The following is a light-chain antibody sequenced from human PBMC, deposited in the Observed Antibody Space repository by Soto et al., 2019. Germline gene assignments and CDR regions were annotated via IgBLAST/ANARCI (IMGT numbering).Light chain of an antibody. Sequence: EIVKTQSPATLSVSPGERATLSCRASQSVSSNLAWYQQKPGQAPRLLIYGASTRATGIPARFSGSGSGTEFTLTISSLQSEDFAVYYCQQYNNRPPITFGQGTRLEN. CDR2: GAS. CDR1: QSVSSN. J-gene: IGKJ5*01. V-gene: IGKV3-15*01. CDR3: QQYNNRPPIT.